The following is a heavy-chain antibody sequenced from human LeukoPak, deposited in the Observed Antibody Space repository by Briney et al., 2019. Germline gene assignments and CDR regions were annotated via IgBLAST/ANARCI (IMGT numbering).Heavy chain of an antibody. V-gene: IGHV3-23*01. CDR3: AKDRSSWYYPFDS. CDR2: VSGGGHNT. J-gene: IGHJ4*02. Sequence: PGRCLRLSRVASGFTFTIYAMSWVRQAPRKGLEWGSVVSGGGHNTYYADSVKGRFTMSRDNSKNTVYLQMNSLRAEDTAVYYCAKDRSSWYYPFDSGGQGALVTFS. CDR1: GFTFTIYA. D-gene: IGHD3-3*01.